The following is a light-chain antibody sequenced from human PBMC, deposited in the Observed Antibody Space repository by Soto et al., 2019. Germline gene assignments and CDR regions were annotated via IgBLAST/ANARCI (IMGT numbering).Light chain of an antibody. J-gene: IGKJ4*01. V-gene: IGKV3-20*01. CDR1: QSVSSSY. CDR2: GAS. Sequence: EIVLTQSPGTLSLSPGERATLSCRASQSVSSSYLARYQQKPGQAPRLLIYGASSRATGIPDRFSGSGSGTDFTLIISRLEPEDLAVYYCQQYGSLLTFGGGPKVEIK. CDR3: QQYGSLLT.